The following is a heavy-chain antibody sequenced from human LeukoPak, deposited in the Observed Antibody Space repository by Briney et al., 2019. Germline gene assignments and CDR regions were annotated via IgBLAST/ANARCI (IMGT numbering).Heavy chain of an antibody. CDR2: IREDGSEK. Sequence: GGSLRLSCAASGFSLRSFWMSWVRRPPGKGLEWVANIREDGSEKYYVDSVKGRFTISRDNAKNSLTLQMNGLRAEDTAVYYCARKNGLDFWGQGTMVIVSP. J-gene: IGHJ3*01. CDR3: ARKNGLDF. V-gene: IGHV3-7*01. D-gene: IGHD2-8*01. CDR1: GFSLRSFW.